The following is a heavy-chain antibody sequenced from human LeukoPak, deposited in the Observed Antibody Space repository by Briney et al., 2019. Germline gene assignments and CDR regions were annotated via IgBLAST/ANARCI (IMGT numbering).Heavy chain of an antibody. V-gene: IGHV3-33*01. CDR2: IWSDGSNK. Sequence: GGSLRLSCAASGFIFSSYAMHWVRQAPGTGLEWVAVIWSDGSNKYYADSVKGRFTISRDNSKNTLYLQMNSLRAEDTAVYYCARGIAAAGNPNWFDPWRQGTLVTVSS. CDR1: GFIFSSYA. CDR3: ARGIAAAGNPNWFDP. D-gene: IGHD6-13*01. J-gene: IGHJ5*02.